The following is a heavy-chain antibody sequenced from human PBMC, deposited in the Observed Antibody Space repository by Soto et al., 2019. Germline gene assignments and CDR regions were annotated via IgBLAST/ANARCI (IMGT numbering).Heavy chain of an antibody. Sequence: SVKVSCKASGGTFSSYAISWVRQAPGQGLEWMGGIIPIFGTANYAQKFQGRVTITADESTSTAYMELSSLRSEDTAVYYCARDARDDYGDYEGYYGMDVWGQGTTVTVSS. V-gene: IGHV1-69*13. J-gene: IGHJ6*02. CDR1: GGTFSSYA. CDR3: ARDARDDYGDYEGYYGMDV. D-gene: IGHD4-17*01. CDR2: IIPIFGTA.